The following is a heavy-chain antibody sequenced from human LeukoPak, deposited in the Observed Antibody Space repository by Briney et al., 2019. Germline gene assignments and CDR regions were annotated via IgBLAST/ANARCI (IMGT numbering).Heavy chain of an antibody. CDR1: GYRFTSYW. J-gene: IGHJ4*02. Sequence: GESLKISCKGSGYRFTSYWIGWVRQMPGKGLEWMGIIYPGDSDTRYSPSFQGQVTISADKSISTAYLQWSSLKASDTAMYYCALNPRGYCSGGRCYTGYWGQGTLVTVSS. V-gene: IGHV5-51*01. D-gene: IGHD2-15*01. CDR2: IYPGDSDT. CDR3: ALNPRGYCSGGRCYTGY.